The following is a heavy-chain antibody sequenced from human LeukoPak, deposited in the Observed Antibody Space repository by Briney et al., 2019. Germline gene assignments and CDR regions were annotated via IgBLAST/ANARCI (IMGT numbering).Heavy chain of an antibody. V-gene: IGHV4-39*01. D-gene: IGHD6-13*01. CDR1: GGSISFSTYY. CDR3: ARYSSSWPLYYFDY. J-gene: IGHJ4*02. Sequence: RPSETLSLTCTVSGGSISFSTYYWGWIRQPPGKGLDWIGSIYYSGSTYYNPSLKSRVTISVDTSKNQFSLKLSSVTAADTAVYYCARYSSSWPLYYFDYWGQGTLVTVSS. CDR2: IYYSGST.